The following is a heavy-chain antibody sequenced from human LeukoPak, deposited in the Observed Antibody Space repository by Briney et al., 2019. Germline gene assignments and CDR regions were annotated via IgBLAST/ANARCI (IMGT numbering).Heavy chain of an antibody. CDR2: INHSGST. CDR1: GGSFSGYY. Sequence: SETLSLTCAVYGGSFSGYYWSWIRQPPGKGLEWIGEINHSGSTNYNPSLKGRVTISVDTSKNQFSLKLSSVTAADTAVYYCARGGGYYDSSGYNWGQGTLVTVSS. J-gene: IGHJ4*02. CDR3: ARGGGYYDSSGYN. V-gene: IGHV4-34*01. D-gene: IGHD3-22*01.